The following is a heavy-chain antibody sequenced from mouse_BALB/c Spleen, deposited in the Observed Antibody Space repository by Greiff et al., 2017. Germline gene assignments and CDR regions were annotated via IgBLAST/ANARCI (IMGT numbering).Heavy chain of an antibody. CDR3: ARGGYDAATGFAY. D-gene: IGHD2-14*01. CDR2: IYPGDGDT. CDR1: GYTFTSYW. V-gene: IGHV1-87*01. J-gene: IGHJ3*01. Sequence: QVHVKQSGAELARPGASVKLSCKASGYTFTSYWMQWVKQRPGQGLEWIGAIYPGDGDTRYTQKFKGKATLTADKSSSTAYMQLSSLASEDSAVYYCARGGYDAATGFAYWGQGTLVTVSA.